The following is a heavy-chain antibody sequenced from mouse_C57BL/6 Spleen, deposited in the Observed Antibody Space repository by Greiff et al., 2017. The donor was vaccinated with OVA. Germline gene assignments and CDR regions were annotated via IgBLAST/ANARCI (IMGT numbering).Heavy chain of an antibody. D-gene: IGHD2-4*01. Sequence: VQLQESGPGLVAPSQSLSITCTVSGFSLTSYAISWVRQPPGKGLEWLGVIRTGGGTNYNSALKSRLSISKDNSKSQVFLKMNSLQTDDTARYYCARSDYARAMDYWGQGTSVTVSS. V-gene: IGHV2-9-1*01. CDR1: GFSLTSYA. CDR2: IRTGGGT. CDR3: ARSDYARAMDY. J-gene: IGHJ4*01.